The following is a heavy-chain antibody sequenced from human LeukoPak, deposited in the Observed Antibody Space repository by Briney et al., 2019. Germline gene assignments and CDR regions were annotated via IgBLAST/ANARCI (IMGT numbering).Heavy chain of an antibody. V-gene: IGHV4-39*01. CDR3: ARSIGLFDY. D-gene: IGHD3-10*01. CDR1: GGSISSSSYY. J-gene: IGHJ4*02. Sequence: SETLSLTCTVSGGSISSSSYYWGWIRQPPGKGLEWIGSIYYSGSTYYNPSLKSRVTISVDTSKNQFPLKLSSVTAADTAVYYCARSIGLFDYWGQGTLVTVSS. CDR2: IYYSGST.